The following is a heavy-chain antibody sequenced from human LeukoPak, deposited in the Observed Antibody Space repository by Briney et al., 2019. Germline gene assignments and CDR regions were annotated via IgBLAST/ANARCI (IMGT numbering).Heavy chain of an antibody. D-gene: IGHD3-3*01. J-gene: IGHJ3*02. V-gene: IGHV1-8*03. CDR2: MNPNSGNT. Sequence: GASVKVSCKASGYTFTSYDINWVRQATGQGLEWMGWMNPNSGNTGYAQKFQGRVTITRNTSISTAYMELSRLRSDDTAVYYCARVYYDFWSGNAFDIWGQGTMVTVSS. CDR1: GYTFTSYD. CDR3: ARVYYDFWSGNAFDI.